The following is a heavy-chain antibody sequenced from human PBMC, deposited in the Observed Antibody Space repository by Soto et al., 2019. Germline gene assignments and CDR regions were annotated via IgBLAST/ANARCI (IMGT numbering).Heavy chain of an antibody. CDR1: GGAFSSYY. J-gene: IGHJ4*02. D-gene: IGHD6-6*01. CDR2: ISYSGSA. Sequence: PSETLSLTCTISGGAFSSYYWSWIRQPPGKGLEWIGYISYSGSANYNPSLMSRVTMSLDTSKNQFSLRLSSVTAADTAAYYCARERPENYFDSWGRGTLVTVSS. V-gene: IGHV4-59*01. CDR3: ARERPENYFDS.